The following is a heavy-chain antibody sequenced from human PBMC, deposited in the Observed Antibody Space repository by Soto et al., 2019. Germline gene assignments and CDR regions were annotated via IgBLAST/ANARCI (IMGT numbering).Heavy chain of an antibody. J-gene: IGHJ2*01. CDR3: AKRRGDWYFAL. Sequence: EVQLLESGGGVVQPGGSLRLSCAASGFTFSNFVMSWVRRAPGKGLEWVSAIGGTSGSTYYADSVKGRFTISRDNSKNSLCLQMDSLRAEDTAVYYCAKRRGDWYFALWGRGTRVAFSS. V-gene: IGHV3-23*01. D-gene: IGHD1-26*01. CDR2: IGGTSGST. CDR1: GFTFSNFV.